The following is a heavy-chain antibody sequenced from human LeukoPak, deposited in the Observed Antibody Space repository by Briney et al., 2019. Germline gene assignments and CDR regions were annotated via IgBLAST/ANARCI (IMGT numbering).Heavy chain of an antibody. CDR3: ASIRRDGYNYHYFDY. D-gene: IGHD5-24*01. J-gene: IGHJ4*02. Sequence: SQTLSLTCTVSGGSISSGGYYWSWIRQHPGKGLEWIGYIYYSGSTYYNPSLKSRVTISVDTSKNQFSLKLSSVTAADTAVYYCASIRRDGYNYHYFDYWSQGTLVTVSS. CDR2: IYYSGST. CDR1: GGSISSGGYY. V-gene: IGHV4-31*03.